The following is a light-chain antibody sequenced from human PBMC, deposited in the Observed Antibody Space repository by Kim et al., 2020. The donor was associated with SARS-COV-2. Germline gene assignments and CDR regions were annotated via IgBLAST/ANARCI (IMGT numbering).Light chain of an antibody. CDR2: DVS. CDR1: QTLGRT. CDR3: QQRSSWPIT. Sequence: EIVLTQSPATLSLSPGETATLSCGASQTLGRTLAWYQQKPGQAPRLLIFDVSNRAPGSPARFSGSGSGTDFTLTINSLEPEDFAHYYCQQRSSWPITFGQGTRLEIK. J-gene: IGKJ5*01. V-gene: IGKV3-11*01.